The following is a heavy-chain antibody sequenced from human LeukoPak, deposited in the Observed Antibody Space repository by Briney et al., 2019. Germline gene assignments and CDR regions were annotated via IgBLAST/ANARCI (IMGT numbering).Heavy chain of an antibody. D-gene: IGHD6-19*01. CDR3: ARHPNPYSSGWYWYFDL. J-gene: IGHJ2*01. CDR2: IYYSGST. Sequence: SETLSLTCTVSGGSISSYYWSWIRQPPGKGLEWIGYIYYSGSTNYNPSLKSRVTISVDTSKNQFSLKLSSVTAADTAVYYCARHPNPYSSGWYWYFDLWGRGTLVTVSS. V-gene: IGHV4-59*08. CDR1: GGSISSYY.